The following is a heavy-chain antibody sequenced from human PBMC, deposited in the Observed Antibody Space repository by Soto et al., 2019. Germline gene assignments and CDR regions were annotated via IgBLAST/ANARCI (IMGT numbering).Heavy chain of an antibody. CDR2: TYYRSKWYS. J-gene: IGHJ6*02. D-gene: IGHD6-6*01. Sequence: PSQTLSLTCAISGDSVSSNNAAWNWIRQSSSRGLEWLGRTYYRSKWYSDYSLSVKSRITINPDTSKDQFSLQLNSVTPEDTALYYCARAKEYTRSSGMDVWGQGTTVTVSS. V-gene: IGHV6-1*01. CDR3: ARAKEYTRSSGMDV. CDR1: GDSVSSNNAA.